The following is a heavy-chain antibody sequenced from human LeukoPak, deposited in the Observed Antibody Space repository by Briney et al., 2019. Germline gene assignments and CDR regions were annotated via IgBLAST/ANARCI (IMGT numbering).Heavy chain of an antibody. J-gene: IGHJ4*02. D-gene: IGHD2-2*01. CDR1: GGSISSSSYY. V-gene: IGHV4-39*02. CDR2: IYYSGST. CDR3: ARDDHAWAFDF. Sequence: SETLSLTCTVSGGSISSSSYYWGWIRQPPGKGLEWIGSIYYSGSTYYNPSLKSRVTISVDTSKNQFSLKLSSVTAADTAVYYCARDDHAWAFDFWGQGTLVTVSS.